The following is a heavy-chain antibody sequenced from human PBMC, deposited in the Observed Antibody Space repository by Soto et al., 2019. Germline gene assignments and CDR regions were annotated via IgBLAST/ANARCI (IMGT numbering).Heavy chain of an antibody. CDR3: AKEYYYDSSGYYTVPFDY. Sequence: GGSLRLSCAASGFTFSGYAMNWVRQAPGKGLEWVSAISGSGGSTYYADSVKGRFTISRDNSKNTLYLQMNSLRAEDTAIYYCAKEYYYDSSGYYTVPFDYWGQGTLVTVSS. V-gene: IGHV3-23*01. D-gene: IGHD3-22*01. CDR1: GFTFSGYA. J-gene: IGHJ4*02. CDR2: ISGSGGST.